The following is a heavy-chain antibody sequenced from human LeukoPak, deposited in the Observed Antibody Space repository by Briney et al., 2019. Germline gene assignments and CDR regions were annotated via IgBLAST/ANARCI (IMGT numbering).Heavy chain of an antibody. V-gene: IGHV3-11*04. J-gene: IGHJ4*02. CDR3: ARDYVWGSSSDY. Sequence: GGSLRLSCAASGFIFRDYYMSWIRQAPGKGLEWVSYISHSSSTIHYADSVRGRFTISRDNAKNSLYLQMNSLRVDDTAVYFCARDYVWGSSSDYWGQGTLVSVSS. D-gene: IGHD3-16*01. CDR2: ISHSSSTI. CDR1: GFIFRDYY.